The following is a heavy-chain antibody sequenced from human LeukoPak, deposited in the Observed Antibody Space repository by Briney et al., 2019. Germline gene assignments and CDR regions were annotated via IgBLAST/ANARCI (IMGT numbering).Heavy chain of an antibody. CDR3: ARDPNDDSSGYDPPGWFDP. Sequence: GGSLRLSCAASGFTFSSYSMNWVRQAPGKGLEWVSSISSSSSYIYYADSVKGRFTISRDHSKNTLYLQMNSLRAEDTAVYYCARDPNDDSSGYDPPGWFDPWGQGTLVTVSS. J-gene: IGHJ5*02. D-gene: IGHD3-22*01. CDR1: GFTFSSYS. V-gene: IGHV3-21*01. CDR2: ISSSSSYI.